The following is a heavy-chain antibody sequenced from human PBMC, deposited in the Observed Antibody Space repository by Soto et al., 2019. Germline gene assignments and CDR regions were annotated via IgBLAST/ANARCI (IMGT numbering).Heavy chain of an antibody. V-gene: IGHV3-74*01. Sequence: GGSLRLSCAASGFTFSSYWMHWVRQAPGKGLVWVSHINSDGSMTNYADSVKGRFTISRDNAKNTLYLQMNSLRGEDTAVYYCLYSMSSIWYFDVWGRGTLVTVSS. CDR2: INSDGSMT. CDR1: GFTFSSYW. D-gene: IGHD6-6*01. CDR3: LYSMSSIWYFDV. J-gene: IGHJ2*01.